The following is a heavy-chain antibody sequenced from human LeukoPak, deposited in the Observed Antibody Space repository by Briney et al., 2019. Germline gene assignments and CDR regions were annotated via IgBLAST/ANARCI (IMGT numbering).Heavy chain of an antibody. CDR3: AKQDRFLEWLLYGSFDY. V-gene: IGHV3-23*01. D-gene: IGHD3-3*01. CDR1: GFTFSSYA. CDR2: ISGSGGST. Sequence: GGSLRLSCAASGFTFSSYAMSWVRQAPGMGLESVSAISGSGGSTYYADSVKGRFTISRDNSKNTLYLQMNSLRAEDTAVYYCAKQDRFLEWLLYGSFDYWGQGTLVTVSS. J-gene: IGHJ4*02.